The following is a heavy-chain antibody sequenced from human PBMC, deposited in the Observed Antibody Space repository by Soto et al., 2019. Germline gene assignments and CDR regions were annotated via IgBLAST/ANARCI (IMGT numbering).Heavy chain of an antibody. CDR3: EKVMTTVTTDDAFDI. D-gene: IGHD4-17*01. Sequence: EVQLVESGGGLVQPGRSLRLSCAASGFTFDDYAMHWVRQAPGKGLEWVSGISWNSGSIGYADSVKGRFIISRDNAKNSLYLQMNSLRAEDTALYYCEKVMTTVTTDDAFDIWGQGTMVTVSS. CDR2: ISWNSGSI. V-gene: IGHV3-9*01. J-gene: IGHJ3*02. CDR1: GFTFDDYA.